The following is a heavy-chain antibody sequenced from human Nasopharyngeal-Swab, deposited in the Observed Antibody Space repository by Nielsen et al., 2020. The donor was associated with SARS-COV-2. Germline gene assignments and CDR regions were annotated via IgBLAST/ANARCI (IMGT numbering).Heavy chain of an antibody. Sequence: LRLSCTVSGGSISSGSYYWSWTRQPAGKGLEWIGRIYTSGSTNYNPSLKSRVTISVDTSKNQFSLKLSSVTAADTAVYYCARGRVVPAASRYGMDVWGQGTTVTVSS. V-gene: IGHV4-61*02. CDR1: GGSISSGSYY. D-gene: IGHD2-2*01. J-gene: IGHJ6*02. CDR2: IYTSGST. CDR3: ARGRVVPAASRYGMDV.